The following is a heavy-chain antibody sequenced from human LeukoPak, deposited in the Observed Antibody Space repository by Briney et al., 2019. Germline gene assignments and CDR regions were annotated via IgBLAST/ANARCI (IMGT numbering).Heavy chain of an antibody. CDR3: ARVVDYYDSSGQNWFDP. J-gene: IGHJ5*02. V-gene: IGHV4-4*07. CDR1: GGSISSYY. Sequence: SETLSLTCTVSGGSISSYYWSWIRQPAGKGLEWIGRIYTSGSTNYNPSLKSRVTMSVDTSKNQFSLKLSSVTAADTAVYYCARVVDYYDSSGQNWFDPWGQGTLVTVSS. D-gene: IGHD3-22*01. CDR2: IYTSGST.